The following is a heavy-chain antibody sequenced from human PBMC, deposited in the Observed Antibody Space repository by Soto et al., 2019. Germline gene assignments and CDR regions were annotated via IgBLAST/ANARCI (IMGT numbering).Heavy chain of an antibody. Sequence: EVQLVESGGGLVQPGGSLRLSCAASGFTFSGQNMNWVRQAPGKGLEWISYISPSGDIIVYADSLKGRFTISRDNAKSSLFLQINSLRADDTAVYYCAMGSGSSWFFIWGQGTLVTVSS. CDR2: ISPSGDII. J-gene: IGHJ1*01. CDR1: GFTFSGQN. CDR3: AMGSGSSWFFI. V-gene: IGHV3-48*01. D-gene: IGHD6-13*01.